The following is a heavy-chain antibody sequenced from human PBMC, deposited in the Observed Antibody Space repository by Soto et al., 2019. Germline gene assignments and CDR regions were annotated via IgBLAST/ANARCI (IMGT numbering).Heavy chain of an antibody. D-gene: IGHD6-13*01. V-gene: IGHV1-3*01. CDR2: INAGNGNT. Sequence: ASVYVSFKASGYTFTSYAMHWVRQAPGQRLEWMGWINAGNGNTKYSQKFQGRVTITRDTSASTAYMELSSLRSEDTAVYCCAISIAAAGTYYYYYGMDVGGQGTTVTVSS. CDR1: GYTFTSYA. J-gene: IGHJ6*02. CDR3: AISIAAAGTYYYYYGMDV.